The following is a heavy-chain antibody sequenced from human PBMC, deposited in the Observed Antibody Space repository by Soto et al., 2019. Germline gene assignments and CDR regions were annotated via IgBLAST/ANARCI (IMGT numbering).Heavy chain of an antibody. Sequence: QVQVVQSGAEVKKPGASVQVSCKDSGYSFPRATMHWVRQAPGDRPEWMGWINAGNGRTKYSQKFQGRVTFSRGTSADTSYMEMSSLTSEHTAVHYCGFGDYDEWLNPWGQGTLLTVSP. D-gene: IGHD4-17*01. V-gene: IGHV1-3*01. CDR3: GFGDYDEWLNP. CDR1: GYSFPRAT. J-gene: IGHJ5*02. CDR2: INAGNGRT.